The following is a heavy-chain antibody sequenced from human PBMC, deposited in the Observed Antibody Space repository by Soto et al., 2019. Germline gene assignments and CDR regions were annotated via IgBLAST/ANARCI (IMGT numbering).Heavy chain of an antibody. V-gene: IGHV5-51*01. CDR3: ASQLGYCSGGSCLGPYY. CDR2: IYPGDSDT. Sequence: GESLKISCKGSGYSFTSYWIGWVRQMPGKGLEWMGIIYPGDSDTRYSPSFQGQVTISADKSISTAYLQWSSLKASDTAMYYCASQLGYCSGGSCLGPYYWGQGTLVTVSS. J-gene: IGHJ4*02. CDR1: GYSFTSYW. D-gene: IGHD2-15*01.